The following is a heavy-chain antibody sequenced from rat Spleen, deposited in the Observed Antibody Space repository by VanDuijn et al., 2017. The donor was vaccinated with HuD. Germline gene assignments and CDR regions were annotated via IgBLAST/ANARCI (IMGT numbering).Heavy chain of an antibody. Sequence: EVQLVESGGGLVQPGRSMKLSYAASGLSFSNYDMAWVRQAPKKGLEWVATIIYDGSRTYYRDSVKGRFTISRDNAKNTLYLQMNSLRSEDTATYYCARHGIPFAYWGHGTLVTVSS. D-gene: IGHD4-2*01. CDR3: ARHGIPFAY. CDR1: GLSFSNYD. V-gene: IGHV5-7*01. CDR2: IIYDGSRT. J-gene: IGHJ3*01.